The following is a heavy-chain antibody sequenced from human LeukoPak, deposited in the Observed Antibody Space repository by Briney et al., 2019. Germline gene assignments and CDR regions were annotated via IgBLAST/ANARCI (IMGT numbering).Heavy chain of an antibody. CDR2: ISSNGGST. CDR1: GFTFSNYA. V-gene: IGHV3-64*01. J-gene: IGHJ3*01. D-gene: IGHD5-24*01. Sequence: GGSLRLSCAASGFTFSNYAMHWVRQAPGKGLEYVSAISSNGGSTYYANSVKGRFTISRDNSKNTLSLQMNSLRVEDTAMYFCAKDIQLSTWGLGTMVTVSS. CDR3: AKDIQLST.